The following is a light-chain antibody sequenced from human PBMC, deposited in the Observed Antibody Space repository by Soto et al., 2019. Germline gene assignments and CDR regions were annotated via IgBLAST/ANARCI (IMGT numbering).Light chain of an antibody. J-gene: IGKJ2*01. V-gene: IGKV3-15*01. Sequence: EIVMTQSPATLSVSPGERATLSCRASQSVAGNLAWYQQKPGQAPRLLIYGASTRAAGIPARFSGSGSGTEFNLTISSLHTLYFAVYVCPQYNNKPPITFGQGTKLEIK. CDR2: GAS. CDR1: QSVAGN. CDR3: PQYNNKPPIT.